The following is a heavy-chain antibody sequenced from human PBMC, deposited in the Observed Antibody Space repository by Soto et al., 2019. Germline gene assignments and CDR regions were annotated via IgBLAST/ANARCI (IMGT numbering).Heavy chain of an antibody. D-gene: IGHD6-19*01. CDR2: IYHSGST. CDR3: ARAGDSSGPVALGY. V-gene: IGHV4-30-2*01. J-gene: IGHJ4*02. Sequence: SETLSLTCAVSGGSISSGSSSWSWIRQPPGKGLEWIGYIYHSGSTYYNPSLKSRVTISVDRSKNQFPLKLSSVTAADTAVYYCARAGDSSGPVALGYWGQGTLVTVSS. CDR1: GGSISSGSSS.